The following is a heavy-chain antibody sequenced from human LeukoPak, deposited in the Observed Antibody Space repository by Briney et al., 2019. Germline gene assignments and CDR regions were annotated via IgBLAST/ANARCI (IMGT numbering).Heavy chain of an antibody. Sequence: SETLSLTCAVSGYSISSGYYWDWIRPPPGKGLEWIGCISHSGSTYYNPSLKSRLTISLDTSKNQLSLKLTSVTAADTAVYYCARGMAAAADYWGQGTLVTVSS. D-gene: IGHD6-13*01. CDR3: ARGMAAAADY. CDR2: ISHSGST. V-gene: IGHV4-38-2*01. J-gene: IGHJ4*02. CDR1: GYSISSGYY.